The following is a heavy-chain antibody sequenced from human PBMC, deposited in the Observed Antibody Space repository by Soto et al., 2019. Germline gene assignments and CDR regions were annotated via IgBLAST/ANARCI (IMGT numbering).Heavy chain of an antibody. D-gene: IGHD3-3*01. J-gene: IGHJ6*02. CDR3: ARDCRPVSGVGPGVSRTYYYGRDV. CDR2: IIPIFGTA. V-gene: IGHV1-69*13. CDR1: GGTFSSYA. Sequence: VASVKVSCKASGGTFSSYAISWARQAPGQGLEWMGGIIPIFGTANYAQKFQGRVTITADESTSTAYMELSSLRSEDTAVYYCARDCRPVSGVGPGVSRTYYYGRDVWGQGTTGTVSS.